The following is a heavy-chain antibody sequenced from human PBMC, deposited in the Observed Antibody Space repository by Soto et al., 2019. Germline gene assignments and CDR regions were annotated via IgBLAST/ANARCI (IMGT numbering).Heavy chain of an antibody. J-gene: IGHJ4*02. CDR1: GFTFSTYG. V-gene: IGHV3-33*06. D-gene: IGHD3-9*01. CDR3: AKDLDRVFEY. Sequence: SLRLSCAASGFTFSTYGMHWVRQAPGKGLEWVALIWSDGSNKYYADSVKGRFTISRDNSKNTLYLQMHSLRADDTAVYYCAKDLDRVFEYWGQGTLVPVSS. CDR2: IWSDGSNK.